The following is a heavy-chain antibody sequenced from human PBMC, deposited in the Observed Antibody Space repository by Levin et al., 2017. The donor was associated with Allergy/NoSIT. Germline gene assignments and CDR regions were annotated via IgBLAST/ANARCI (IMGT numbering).Heavy chain of an antibody. CDR1: GFTFSSYG. V-gene: IGHV3-33*01. CDR2: IWYDGSNK. CDR3: ARVGGYCTNGVCQPLNYYYYYGMDV. J-gene: IGHJ6*02. Sequence: SGGSLILSCTASGFTFSSYGMHWVRQAPGKGLEWVAVIWYDGSNKYYADSVKGRFTISRDNSKNTLYLQMNSLRAEDTAVYYCARVGGYCTNGVCQPLNYYYYYGMDVWGQGTTVTVSS. D-gene: IGHD2-8*01.